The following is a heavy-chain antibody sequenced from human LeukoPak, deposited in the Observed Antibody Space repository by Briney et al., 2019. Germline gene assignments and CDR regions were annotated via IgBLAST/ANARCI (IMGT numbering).Heavy chain of an antibody. D-gene: IGHD6-13*01. Sequence: SETLSLTCTVSGGSISSGDYYWSWIRQPPGKGLEWIGYIYYSGSTYYNPSLKSRVTISVDTSENQFSLKLSSVTAADTAVYYCARGDYGGIAAAGTPYNWFGPWGQGTLVTVSS. CDR3: ARGDYGGIAAAGTPYNWFGP. J-gene: IGHJ5*02. CDR1: GGSISSGDYY. V-gene: IGHV4-30-4*01. CDR2: IYYSGST.